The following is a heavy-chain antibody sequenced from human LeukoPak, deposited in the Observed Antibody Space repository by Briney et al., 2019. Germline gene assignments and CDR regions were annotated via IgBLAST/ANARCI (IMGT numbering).Heavy chain of an antibody. D-gene: IGHD3-3*01. J-gene: IGHJ5*02. Sequence: SETLSLTCSVSGDSISSSGYYWGWIRQPPGKGLEWIGSIYYSGSTYYNPSLKSRLTISVDTSKNQFSLRLNSVTAADTAVYYCARLWSGPNWFDPWGQGTLVTVSS. CDR2: IYYSGST. CDR3: ARLWSGPNWFDP. CDR1: GDSISSSGYY. V-gene: IGHV4-39*01.